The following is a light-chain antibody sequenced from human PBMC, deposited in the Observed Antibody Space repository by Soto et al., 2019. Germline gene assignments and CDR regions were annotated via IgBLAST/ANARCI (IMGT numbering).Light chain of an antibody. CDR2: EVS. Sequence: QSALTQPASVSGSPGQSITISCTGTSSDVGGYKYVSWYQQHPGKAPKLMIYEVSNRPSGVSNRFSGSKSGNTASLTISGLQADDEAYYYCSSYTGTTTLVFGGGTKVTVL. J-gene: IGLJ3*02. V-gene: IGLV2-14*01. CDR3: SSYTGTTTLV. CDR1: SSDVGGYKY.